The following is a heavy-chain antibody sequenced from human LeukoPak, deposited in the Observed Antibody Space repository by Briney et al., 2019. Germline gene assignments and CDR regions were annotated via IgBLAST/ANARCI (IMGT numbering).Heavy chain of an antibody. V-gene: IGHV3-23*01. J-gene: IGHJ1*01. D-gene: IGHD3-22*01. Sequence: GGSLRLSCAASGFTFSSYAMTWVRQAPGKGLEWVSAISGSGSNTYYADSVKGRFTISRDNSKNTLYLQMNSLRAEDTAVYYCARGDYYDSSGYSQYFQHWGQGTLVTVSS. CDR3: ARGDYYDSSGYSQYFQH. CDR1: GFTFSSYA. CDR2: ISGSGSNT.